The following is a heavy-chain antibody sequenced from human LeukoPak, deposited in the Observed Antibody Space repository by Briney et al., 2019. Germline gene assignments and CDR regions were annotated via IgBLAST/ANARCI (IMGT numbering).Heavy chain of an antibody. Sequence: GGSLRLSCAASGFTFDDYAMHWVRQAPGKGLEWVSGITWNSVIITYADSVRGRFTISRDNAKNSLYLHMNSLRAEDMALYYCAKGDTSGLFDHWGQGTLVTVSS. CDR2: ITWNSVII. J-gene: IGHJ4*02. V-gene: IGHV3-9*03. D-gene: IGHD3-22*01. CDR3: AKGDTSGLFDH. CDR1: GFTFDDYA.